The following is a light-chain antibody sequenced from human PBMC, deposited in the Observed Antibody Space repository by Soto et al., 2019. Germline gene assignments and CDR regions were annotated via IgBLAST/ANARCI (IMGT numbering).Light chain of an antibody. CDR2: GAS. Sequence: EIVMTQSPSTLSVSPGERATLSCSASQSVSSNLAWYQQKPGEAPSLLIYGASTRAPGIPARFRGRGYGTEFTLTISSLQSEDFAVYYCQQYNNWPPTTFGQGTRLEIK. V-gene: IGKV3-15*01. J-gene: IGKJ5*01. CDR3: QQYNNWPPTT. CDR1: QSVSSN.